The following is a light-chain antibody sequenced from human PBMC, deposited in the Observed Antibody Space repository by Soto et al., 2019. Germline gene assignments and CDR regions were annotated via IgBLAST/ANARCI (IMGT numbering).Light chain of an antibody. CDR3: SSYTGSSTNCV. Sequence: QSVLTQPASVSGSPGQSITISCTGTSSDVGDYNYVSWYQQHPGKAPKLMIYVVTIRPSVVSIRFSGSKSGNTASLTISGLQAEDEADYYCSSYTGSSTNCVFATGTKVTVL. CDR1: SSDVGDYNY. V-gene: IGLV2-14*01. CDR2: VVT. J-gene: IGLJ1*01.